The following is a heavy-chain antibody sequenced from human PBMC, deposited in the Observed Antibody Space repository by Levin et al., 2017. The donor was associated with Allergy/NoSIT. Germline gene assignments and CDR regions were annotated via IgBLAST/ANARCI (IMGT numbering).Heavy chain of an antibody. CDR3: AKKQGGTSGFSFDV. CDR2: ITGTGGNT. Sequence: GGSLRLSCAASGFSFGDFAMTWVRQAPGEGLEWVSVITGTGGNTYYGDSVKGRFTVSRDNSKNILYLELNSLKAEDTAIYYCAKKQGGTSGFSFDVWGQGTMVTVSS. D-gene: IGHD1-1*01. CDR1: GFSFGDFA. V-gene: IGHV3-23*01. J-gene: IGHJ3*01.